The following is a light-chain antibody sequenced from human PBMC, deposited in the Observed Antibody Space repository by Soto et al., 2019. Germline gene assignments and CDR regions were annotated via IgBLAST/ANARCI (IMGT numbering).Light chain of an antibody. V-gene: IGKV1-39*01. CDR2: GAS. Sequence: DIQMTQSPSSLSASVGDRVTITCRASQTVSTYLTWYQQKPGKAPKVLIYGASSLQSGVPSRFSGTGSETDFTLTISSLKPKDFATYYCKQSNGAPETFGQGTRVEIE. CDR3: KQSNGAPET. J-gene: IGKJ1*01. CDR1: QTVSTY.